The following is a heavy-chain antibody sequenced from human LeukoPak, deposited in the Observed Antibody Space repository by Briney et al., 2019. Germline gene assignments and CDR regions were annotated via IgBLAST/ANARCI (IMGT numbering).Heavy chain of an antibody. V-gene: IGHV4-61*02. D-gene: IGHD3/OR15-3a*01. CDR1: GGSISSGSYY. CDR2: IYTSGST. J-gene: IGHJ4*02. CDR3: ARGWTK. Sequence: SQTLSLTYTVSGGSISSGSYYWSWIRQPAGKGLEWIGRIYTSGSTNYNPSLKSRVTISVDTSKNQFSLKLSSVTAADTAVYYCARGWTKWGQGTLVTVSS.